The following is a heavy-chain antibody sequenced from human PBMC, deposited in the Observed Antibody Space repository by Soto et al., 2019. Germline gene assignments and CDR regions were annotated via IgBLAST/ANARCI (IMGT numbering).Heavy chain of an antibody. CDR3: ARDAVVTPTAFDI. D-gene: IGHD2-21*02. CDR2: IIPIFGTA. V-gene: IGHV1-69*13. CDR1: GGTFSSYA. Sequence: SVKVSCKASGGTFSSYAISWVRQAPGQGLEWMGGIIPIFGTANYAQKFQGRVTITADESTSTAYMELSSLRSEDTAVYYCARDAVVTPTAFDIWGQGTMVTVSS. J-gene: IGHJ3*02.